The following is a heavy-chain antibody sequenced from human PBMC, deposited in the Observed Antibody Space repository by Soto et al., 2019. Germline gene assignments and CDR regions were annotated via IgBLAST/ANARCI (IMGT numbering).Heavy chain of an antibody. CDR1: GYTFTSYG. V-gene: IGHV1-18*01. CDR2: ISAYNGNT. J-gene: IGHJ3*02. D-gene: IGHD1-26*01. Sequence: ASVKVSCKASGYTFTSYGISWVRQAPGQGLEWMGWISAYNGNTNYAQKLQGRVTMTTDTSTSTAYMELRSLRSDDTAVYYCARVWEHAGELHAFDIWGQGTMVTVSS. CDR3: ARVWEHAGELHAFDI.